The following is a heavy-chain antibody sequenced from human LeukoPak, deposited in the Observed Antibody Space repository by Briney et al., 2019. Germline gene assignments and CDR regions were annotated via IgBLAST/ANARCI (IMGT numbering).Heavy chain of an antibody. CDR1: GFTFSNFW. V-gene: IGHV3-7*04. CDR3: ARSQAAGFDI. D-gene: IGHD6-25*01. CDR2: MKQDGSET. J-gene: IGHJ3*02. Sequence: GGSLRLSCAASGFTFSNFWMSWVRQAPGKGLEWVANMKQDGSETYHVDSVRGRFTMSRDNAKNSLYLQMNSLRAEDTAVYYCARSQAAGFDIWGQGTMVIVSS.